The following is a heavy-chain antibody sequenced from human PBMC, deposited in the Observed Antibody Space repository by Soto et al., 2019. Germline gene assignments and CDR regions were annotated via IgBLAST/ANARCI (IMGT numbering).Heavy chain of an antibody. CDR3: AKVSGSYYYGMDV. Sequence: QVQLQESGPGLVKPSGTLSLTCAVSGGSISSSNWWSWVRQPPGKGLEWIGEIYHSGSTNYNPSLKSRVTTSGDKSTNQFSLKLSSVTAADTAVYYCAKVSGSYYYGMDVWGQGTTVTVSS. V-gene: IGHV4-4*02. CDR1: GGSISSSNW. CDR2: IYHSGST. J-gene: IGHJ6*02. D-gene: IGHD1-26*01.